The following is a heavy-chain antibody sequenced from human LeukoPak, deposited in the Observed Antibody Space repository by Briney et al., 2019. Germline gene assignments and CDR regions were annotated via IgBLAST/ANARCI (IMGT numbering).Heavy chain of an antibody. CDR1: XXXXXSSSXY. J-gene: IGHJ4*02. Sequence: PSETPSLXCXXSXXXXXSSSXYWGWXRQPPGKGLEWIGSIYYSGSTYYNPSLKSRVTISVDTSKNQFSLKLSSVTAADTAVYYCARHHGYYDILTGYYRKLYFDYWGQGTLVTVSS. CDR2: IYYSGST. CDR3: ARHHGYYDILTGYYRKLYFDY. V-gene: IGHV4-39*01. D-gene: IGHD3-9*01.